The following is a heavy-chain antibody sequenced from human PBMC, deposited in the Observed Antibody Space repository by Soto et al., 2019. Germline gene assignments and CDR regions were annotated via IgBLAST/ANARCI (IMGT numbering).Heavy chain of an antibody. CDR3: AKSDSSGYYYGMDV. V-gene: IGHV3-30-3*02. Sequence: GGSLRLSCAASGFTFSSYAMHWVRQAPGKGLEWVAVISYDGSNKYYADSVKGRFTISRDNSKNTLYLQMNSLRAEDTAVYYCAKSDSSGYYYGMDVWGQGTTVTVSS. J-gene: IGHJ6*02. D-gene: IGHD6-19*01. CDR2: ISYDGSNK. CDR1: GFTFSSYA.